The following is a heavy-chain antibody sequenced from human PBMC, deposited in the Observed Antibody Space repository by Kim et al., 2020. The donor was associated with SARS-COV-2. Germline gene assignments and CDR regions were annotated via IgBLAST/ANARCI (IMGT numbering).Heavy chain of an antibody. D-gene: IGHD3-10*01. CDR2: ISGSGGST. CDR1: GFTFSSYA. Sequence: GGSLRLSCAASGFTFSSYAMSWVRQAPGKGLEWVSAISGSGGSTYYADSVKGRFTISRDNSKNTLYLQMNSLRAEDTAVYYCAKATRITMVRAPNYWGQGTLVTVSS. J-gene: IGHJ4*02. CDR3: AKATRITMVRAPNY. V-gene: IGHV3-23*01.